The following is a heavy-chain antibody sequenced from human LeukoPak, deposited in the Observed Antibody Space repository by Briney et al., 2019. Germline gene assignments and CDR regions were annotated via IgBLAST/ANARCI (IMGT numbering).Heavy chain of an antibody. CDR3: ARDRPYSTSWYSFDS. D-gene: IGHD6-13*01. J-gene: IGHJ4*02. Sequence: SGRSLRLSCAPSTLIVSISYTNCVRQLPREGLEWVSVMHSGGSTYYSDSVKGRFTISRDNAKNTLYLQMNSLRAEDTAVYYCARDRPYSTSWYSFDSWGQGTLVTVSS. V-gene: IGHV3-53*01. CDR2: MHSGGST. CDR1: TLIVSISY.